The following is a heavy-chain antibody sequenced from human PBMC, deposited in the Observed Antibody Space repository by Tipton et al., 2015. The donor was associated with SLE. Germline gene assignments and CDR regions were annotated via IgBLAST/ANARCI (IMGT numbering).Heavy chain of an antibody. CDR1: GGSFSGYY. CDR3: AREILWAGGWYFDV. Sequence: LRLSCAVYGGSFSGYYWSWIRQPAGKGLEWVGRVYSSGSTDYNASLNSRVTISVDTSKNQFSLKLSSVTAADTAVYFCAREILWAGGWYFDVWGRGALVTVSS. J-gene: IGHJ2*01. V-gene: IGHV4-4*07. CDR2: VYSSGST. D-gene: IGHD3-10*01.